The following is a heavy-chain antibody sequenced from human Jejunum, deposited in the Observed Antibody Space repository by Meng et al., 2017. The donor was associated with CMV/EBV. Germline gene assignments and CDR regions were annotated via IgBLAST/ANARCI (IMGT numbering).Heavy chain of an antibody. CDR2: INQDGSEK. CDR1: YW. Sequence: YWMSWVRQAPGKGLESVANINQDGSEKYYVGSVKGRFTISRDNAKNSLYLQMNSLRAEDAAVYYCARRPLGFCSSMSCQPLWYFDLWGRDTLVTVSS. CDR3: ARRPLGFCSSMSCQPLWYFDL. J-gene: IGHJ2*01. D-gene: IGHD2-2*01. V-gene: IGHV3-7*01.